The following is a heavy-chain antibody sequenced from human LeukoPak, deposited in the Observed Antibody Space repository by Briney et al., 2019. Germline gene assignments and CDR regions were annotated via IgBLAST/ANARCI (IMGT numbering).Heavy chain of an antibody. CDR3: ARDRYCSSTSCSQVDY. Sequence: GASVKVSCKASGYTFTGYYMHWVRQAPGQGLEWMGWINPNSGGTNYAQKFQGRVTMTRDTSISTAYMELSRLRSDDTAVYYCARDRYCSSTSCSQVDYWGQGTLVTVSS. J-gene: IGHJ4*02. CDR1: GYTFTGYY. CDR2: INPNSGGT. V-gene: IGHV1-2*02. D-gene: IGHD2-2*01.